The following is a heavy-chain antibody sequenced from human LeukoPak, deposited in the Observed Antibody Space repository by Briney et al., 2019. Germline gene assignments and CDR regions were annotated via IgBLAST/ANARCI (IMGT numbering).Heavy chain of an antibody. Sequence: GRPLRLSCAASGFTFSSYAMHWVRQAPGKGLEWVAVISYDGSNKYYADSVKGRFTISRDNSKNTLYLQMNSLRAEDTAVYYCARDLHDYGDPFDYWGQGTLVTVSS. CDR3: ARDLHDYGDPFDY. D-gene: IGHD4-17*01. CDR1: GFTFSSYA. J-gene: IGHJ4*02. CDR2: ISYDGSNK. V-gene: IGHV3-30-3*01.